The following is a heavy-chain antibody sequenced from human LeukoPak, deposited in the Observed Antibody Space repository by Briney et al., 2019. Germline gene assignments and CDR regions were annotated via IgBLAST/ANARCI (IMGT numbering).Heavy chain of an antibody. J-gene: IGHJ4*02. V-gene: IGHV4-4*07. D-gene: IGHD5-18*01. CDR1: GGSISSYY. CDR3: ASVGGYTYGLHF. Sequence: PSETLSLACTVSGGSISSYYWSWIRQPAGKGLEWIGRIYTSGSTNYNPSLRGRVTMSRDTSKNQLSLKLTSVTAPDTAVYYCASVGGYTYGLHFWGQGTLVTVSS. CDR2: IYTSGST.